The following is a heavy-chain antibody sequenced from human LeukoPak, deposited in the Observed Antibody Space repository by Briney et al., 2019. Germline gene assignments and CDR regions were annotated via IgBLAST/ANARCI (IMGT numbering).Heavy chain of an antibody. V-gene: IGHV4-4*07. Sequence: SETLSLTCTVSGGSVTTYYWSWIRQPAGKGLEWIGRIYTSGSTNYNPSLKSRVTMSVDTSKNQFSLKLSSVTAADTAVYYCARSLRFGYYGMDVWGQGTTVTVSS. CDR2: IYTSGST. J-gene: IGHJ6*02. CDR1: GGSVTTYY. CDR3: ARSLRFGYYGMDV. D-gene: IGHD3-3*01.